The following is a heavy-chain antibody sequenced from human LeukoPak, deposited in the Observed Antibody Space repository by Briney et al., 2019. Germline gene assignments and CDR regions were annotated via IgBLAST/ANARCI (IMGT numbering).Heavy chain of an antibody. J-gene: IGHJ6*03. CDR3: ARQFKYSSPTPRYMDV. CDR2: INHSGST. CDR1: GGSFSGYY. V-gene: IGHV4-34*01. D-gene: IGHD6-6*01. Sequence: SETLSLTCAVYGGSFSGYYWSWIRQPPGKGLEWIGEINHSGSTNYNPSLKSRVTISVDTSKNQFSLKLSSVTAADTAVYYCARQFKYSSPTPRYMDVWGKGTTVTVSS.